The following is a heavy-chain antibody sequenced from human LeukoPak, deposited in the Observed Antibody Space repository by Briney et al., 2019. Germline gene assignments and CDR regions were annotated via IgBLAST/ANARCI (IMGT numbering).Heavy chain of an antibody. CDR2: IYHSGST. CDR3: ARESPPDPIDY. V-gene: IGHV4-38-2*01. D-gene: IGHD3-9*01. J-gene: IGHJ4*02. CDR1: GYSISSAYY. Sequence: SETLSLTCAVSGYSISSAYYWGWIRQPPGKGLEWIANIYHSGSTYRNPSLKSRVTISVDTSKNQFSLELSSVTAADTAVYYCARESPPDPIDYWGQGTLVTVSS.